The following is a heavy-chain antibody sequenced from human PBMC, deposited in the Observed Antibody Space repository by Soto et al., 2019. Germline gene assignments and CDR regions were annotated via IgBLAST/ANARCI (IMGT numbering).Heavy chain of an antibody. D-gene: IGHD2-15*01. CDR3: AKDRRDGDFMHILVVDF. J-gene: IGHJ4*02. CDR1: GFRLSSYA. Sequence: QVRLVESGGGVVQPGGSLRLSCATSGFRLSSYAMHWVRQAPGKGLEWVALMSYDESKKYYADSVKGRFTISRGTSKNTLVLEMNNLRVEDTAVYYCAKDRRDGDFMHILVVDFWGQGALVTVSS. CDR2: MSYDESKK. V-gene: IGHV3-30*18.